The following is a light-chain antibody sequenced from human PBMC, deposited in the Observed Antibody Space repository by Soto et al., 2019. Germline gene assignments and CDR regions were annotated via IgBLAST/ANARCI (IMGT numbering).Light chain of an antibody. CDR3: MQGLQKWT. Sequence: EIVMTQSPLSLPVTPGEPASISCRSSQSLLHSNGYNYLYWYLQKPGQSPQLLIYLGSNRASGVPDRFSGSGSGTDFTLTISRVEAEDVGVYYCMQGLQKWTFGQGTKVEIK. V-gene: IGKV2-28*01. CDR2: LGS. J-gene: IGKJ1*01. CDR1: QSLLHSNGYNY.